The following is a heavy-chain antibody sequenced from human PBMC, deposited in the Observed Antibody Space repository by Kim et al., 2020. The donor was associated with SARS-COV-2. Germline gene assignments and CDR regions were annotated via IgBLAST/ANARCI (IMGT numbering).Heavy chain of an antibody. Sequence: ASVKVSCKASGYTFTSEARKGVRQAPGQGLEWRGGSNTNTGNPTYAQGFTGRFVFSLDTSVSTAYLQISSLKAEDTAVYYCAREVDDSSGHPYWGQGTLVTVSS. CDR3: AREVDDSSGHPY. J-gene: IGHJ4*02. CDR2: SNTNTGNP. CDR1: GYTFTSEA. V-gene: IGHV7-4-1*02. D-gene: IGHD3-22*01.